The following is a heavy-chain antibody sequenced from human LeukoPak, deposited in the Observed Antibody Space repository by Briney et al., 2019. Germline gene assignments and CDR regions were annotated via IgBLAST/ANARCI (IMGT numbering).Heavy chain of an antibody. CDR3: ARDPLRYLRVGHYDY. V-gene: IGHV3-23*01. CDR1: GYIFSSYA. Sequence: QPGGSLRLSCEASGYIFSSYAMSWVRQAPGKGLEWVSVISNSGATTDYADSVKGRFTISRDNARNSVYLQMNSLRVEDTAVYYCARDPLRYLRVGHYDYWGQGTLVAVSS. CDR2: ISNSGATT. J-gene: IGHJ4*02. D-gene: IGHD3-9*01.